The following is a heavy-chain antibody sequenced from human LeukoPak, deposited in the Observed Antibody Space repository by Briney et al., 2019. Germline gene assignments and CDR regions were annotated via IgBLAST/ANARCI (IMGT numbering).Heavy chain of an antibody. J-gene: IGHJ4*02. CDR2: IYYSGST. CDR1: GGSISNSGYY. Sequence: SETLSLTCTVSGGSISNSGYYWGWIRQPPGKGLEWIGNIYYSGSTYYNPSLKSRVTISVDTSKNQFSLKLSSVTAADTAVYYRASYTGYYQFDYWGQGTLVTVSS. V-gene: IGHV4-39*01. D-gene: IGHD3-9*01. CDR3: ASYTGYYQFDY.